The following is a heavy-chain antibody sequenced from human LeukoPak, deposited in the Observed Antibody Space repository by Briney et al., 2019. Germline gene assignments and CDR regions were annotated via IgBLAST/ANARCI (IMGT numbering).Heavy chain of an antibody. V-gene: IGHV1-69*13. J-gene: IGHJ4*02. CDR3: AREGRWDSSGPFDY. CDR2: ITPIFGTA. D-gene: IGHD6-19*01. Sequence: ASVKVSCKASGGTFSSYAISWVRQAPEQGLEWMGGITPIFGTANYAQKFQGRVTITADESTSTAYMELSSLRSEDTAVYYYAREGRWDSSGPFDYWGQGTLVTVSS. CDR1: GGTFSSYA.